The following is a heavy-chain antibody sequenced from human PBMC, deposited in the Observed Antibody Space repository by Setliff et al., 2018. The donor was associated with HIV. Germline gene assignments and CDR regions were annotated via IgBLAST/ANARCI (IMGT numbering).Heavy chain of an antibody. CDR2: MNPDSRNT. Sequence: PSVKVSCKPSGYTFSNYDINWVRQAAGQGLEWMGWMNPDSRNTGYAQRFEGRVTLTWDTSISTAYLELNHLKSDDTAVYYCARARTDYYDRRRRSHYYIDVWARGATVTVSS. CDR1: GYTFSNYD. CDR3: ARARTDYYDRRRRSHYYIDV. J-gene: IGHJ6*03. V-gene: IGHV1-8*02. D-gene: IGHD3-22*01.